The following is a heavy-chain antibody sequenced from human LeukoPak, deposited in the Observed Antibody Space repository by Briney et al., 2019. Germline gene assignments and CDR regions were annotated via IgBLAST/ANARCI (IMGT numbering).Heavy chain of an antibody. CDR3: ARDSSMLRGPLVIYYFDF. D-gene: IGHD3-10*01. Sequence: SETLSLTCSVSGGSISSYYWSWIRQSPDKGLELIGYIHFSGSTDYNPSLKSRVTISVDTSKNQFSLRLSSVTAADTAVYYCARDSSMLRGPLVIYYFDFWGQGTLVTVSS. J-gene: IGHJ4*02. CDR1: GGSISSYY. V-gene: IGHV4-59*01. CDR2: IHFSGST.